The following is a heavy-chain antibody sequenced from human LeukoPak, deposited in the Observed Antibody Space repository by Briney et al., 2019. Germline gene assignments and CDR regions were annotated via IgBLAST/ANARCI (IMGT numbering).Heavy chain of an antibody. J-gene: IGHJ4*02. CDR3: AKENDIVVVYYFDY. CDR1: GFTFSSYG. Sequence: GGSLRLSCAASGFTFSSYGMHWVRQAPGKGLEWVAFIRYDGSNKYYADSVKGRFTISSDNSKNTLYLQMNSLRAEDTAVYYCAKENDIVVVYYFDYWGQGTLVTVSS. D-gene: IGHD2-2*01. V-gene: IGHV3-30*02. CDR2: IRYDGSNK.